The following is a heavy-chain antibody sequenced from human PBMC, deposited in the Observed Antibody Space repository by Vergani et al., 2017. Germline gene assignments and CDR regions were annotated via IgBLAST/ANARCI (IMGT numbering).Heavy chain of an antibody. CDR2: ISYDGSNK. J-gene: IGHJ4*02. D-gene: IGHD6-6*01. CDR1: GFTFSSYG. V-gene: IGHV3-30*18. Sequence: QVQLVESGGGVVQPGRSLRLSCAASGFTFSSYGMHWVRQAPGKGLEWVAVISYDGSNKYYADSVKGRFTISRGNSKNTLYLQMNSLRAEDTAVYYCAKEEYSSSQFDYWGQGTLVTVSS. CDR3: AKEEYSSSQFDY.